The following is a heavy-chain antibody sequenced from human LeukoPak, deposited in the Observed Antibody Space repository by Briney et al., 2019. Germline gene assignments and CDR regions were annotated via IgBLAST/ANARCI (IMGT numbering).Heavy chain of an antibody. V-gene: IGHV3-23*01. CDR3: AKVITMTPGDY. Sequence: GGSLRLSCAASEFTFSSFAMSWVRQAPGKALEGVSHISGSGGSTFYADSVKGRFTISRDNSKNTLYLQMDSLRAEDTAIYYCAKVITMTPGDYWGQGTLVTVSS. D-gene: IGHD3-22*01. J-gene: IGHJ4*02. CDR1: EFTFSSFA. CDR2: ISGSGGST.